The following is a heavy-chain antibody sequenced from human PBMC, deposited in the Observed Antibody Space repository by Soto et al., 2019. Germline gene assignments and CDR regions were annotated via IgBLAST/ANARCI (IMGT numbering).Heavy chain of an antibody. D-gene: IGHD5-12*01. CDR2: ISYDGSNK. V-gene: IGHV3-30*18. CDR1: GFTFSSYG. J-gene: IGHJ4*02. CDR3: AKGVEMATIPYYFDY. Sequence: GGSLRRSCAASGFTFSSYGMHWVRQAPGKGLEWVAVISYDGSNKYYADSVKGRFTISRDNSKNTRYLQMNSLRAEDTAVSYCAKGVEMATIPYYFDYWGQGTLVTVSS.